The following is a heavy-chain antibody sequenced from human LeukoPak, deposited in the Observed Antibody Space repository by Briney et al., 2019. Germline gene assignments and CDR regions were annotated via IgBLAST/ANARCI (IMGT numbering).Heavy chain of an antibody. Sequence: SETLSLTCAVYGGSLSGYYWSWIRQPPGKGLEWIGEINHSGSTNYNPSLKSRVTISADTSKNQFSLKLSSVTAADTAVYYCAESGVVVRDAFDIWGQGTMVTVSS. CDR3: AESGVVVRDAFDI. J-gene: IGHJ3*02. CDR2: INHSGST. V-gene: IGHV4-34*01. D-gene: IGHD3-22*01. CDR1: GGSLSGYY.